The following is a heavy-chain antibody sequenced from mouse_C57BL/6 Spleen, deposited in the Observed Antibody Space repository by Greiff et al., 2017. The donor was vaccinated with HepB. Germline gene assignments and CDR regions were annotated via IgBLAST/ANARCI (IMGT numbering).Heavy chain of an antibody. CDR3: TRWGSTMITKVFDY. CDR1: GYTFTDYG. J-gene: IGHJ2*01. D-gene: IGHD2-4*01. CDR2: IDPETGGT. Sequence: QVQLKQSGAELVRPGASVTLSCKASGYTFTDYGMHWVKQTPVHGLEWIGAIDPETGGTAYNQKFKGKAILTADKSSSTAYMELRSLTSEDSAVYYCTRWGSTMITKVFDYWGQGTTLTVSS. V-gene: IGHV1-15*01.